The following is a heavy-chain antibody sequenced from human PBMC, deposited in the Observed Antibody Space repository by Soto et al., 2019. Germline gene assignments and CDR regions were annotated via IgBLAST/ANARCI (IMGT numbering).Heavy chain of an antibody. CDR3: ARDLLWFGESSSYYFDY. Sequence: GGSLRLSCAASGFTFSSYGMHWVRQAPGKGLEWVAVIWYDGSNKYYANSVKGRLTISRDNSKNTLYLQMNSLRAEDTAVYYCARDLLWFGESSSYYFDYWGQGTLVTVSS. V-gene: IGHV3-33*01. J-gene: IGHJ4*02. D-gene: IGHD3-10*01. CDR2: IWYDGSNK. CDR1: GFTFSSYG.